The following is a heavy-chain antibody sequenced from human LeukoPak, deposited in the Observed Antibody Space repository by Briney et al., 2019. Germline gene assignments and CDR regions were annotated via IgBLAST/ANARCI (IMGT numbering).Heavy chain of an antibody. V-gene: IGHV3-30*04. J-gene: IGHJ6*02. CDR2: ISYDGSNK. CDR3: ARDQSLGYCSGGSCYDMDV. CDR1: GFTFSTYA. Sequence: GGSLRLSCAASGFTFSTYAMHRVRQAPGKGLEWVAVISYDGSNKYYLDSVKGRFTISRDDSKNTLYLQVNSLRAEDTALYYCARDQSLGYCSGGSCYDMDVWGQGTTVTVSS. D-gene: IGHD2-15*01.